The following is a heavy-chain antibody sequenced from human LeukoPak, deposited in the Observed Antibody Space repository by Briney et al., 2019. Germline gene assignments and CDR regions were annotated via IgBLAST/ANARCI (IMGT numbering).Heavy chain of an antibody. J-gene: IGHJ4*02. CDR3: ARDLSVAGSPLDY. CDR1: GYTFTGYY. CDR2: INPNSGGT. V-gene: IGHV1-2*02. Sequence: ASVKVSCKASGYTFTGYYMHWVRQAPGQGVEWMGWINPNSGGTNYAQKFQGRVTMTRDTSISTAYMELSRLRSDDTAVYYCARDLSVAGSPLDYWGQGTLVTVSS. D-gene: IGHD6-19*01.